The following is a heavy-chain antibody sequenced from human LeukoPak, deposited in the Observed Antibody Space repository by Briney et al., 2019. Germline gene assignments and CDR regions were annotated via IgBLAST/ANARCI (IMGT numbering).Heavy chain of an antibody. CDR1: GFSFSNYG. Sequence: PGGSLRLSCAASGFSFSNYGMNWVRQAPGKGLEWVSGITGGGDSTYYADSVKGRFTISRDNSKNTLYLQMNSLRAEDTAVYYCAKDGDTMSRTYYFDIDVWGKGTTVTISS. D-gene: IGHD3-22*01. CDR2: ITGGGDST. V-gene: IGHV3-23*01. J-gene: IGHJ6*03. CDR3: AKDGDTMSRTYYFDIDV.